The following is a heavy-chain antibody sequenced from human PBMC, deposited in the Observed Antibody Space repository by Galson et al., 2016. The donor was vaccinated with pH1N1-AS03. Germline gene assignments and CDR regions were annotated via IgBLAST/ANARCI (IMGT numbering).Heavy chain of an antibody. Sequence: LRLSCAASGFTFTTYAMNWVRQAPGKGLEWVSFISSSSTYIYYADSLKGRFTISRDNAKNSLYLQMNSLRVEDTAVYYCARDDSSSWDRYYYYGMDVWGQGTTVTVSS. D-gene: IGHD6-13*01. CDR3: ARDDSSSWDRYYYYGMDV. V-gene: IGHV3-21*01. CDR2: ISSSSTYI. CDR1: GFTFTTYA. J-gene: IGHJ6*02.